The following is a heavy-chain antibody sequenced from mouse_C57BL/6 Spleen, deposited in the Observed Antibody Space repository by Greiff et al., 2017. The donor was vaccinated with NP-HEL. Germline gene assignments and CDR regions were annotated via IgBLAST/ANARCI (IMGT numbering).Heavy chain of an antibody. CDR3: ARDVEDYFDY. V-gene: IGHV1-18*01. CDR2: TNPNNCGT. J-gene: IGHJ2*01. CDR1: GYTFTDYN. Sequence: EVKLVESGPELVKPGASVKIPCKASGYTFTDYNMDWGKQSHGKSPEWIGDTNPNNCGTIYNQKFKGKATLTVDKSSSTAYMELRSLTSEDTAVYYCARDVEDYFDYWGQGTTLTVSS.